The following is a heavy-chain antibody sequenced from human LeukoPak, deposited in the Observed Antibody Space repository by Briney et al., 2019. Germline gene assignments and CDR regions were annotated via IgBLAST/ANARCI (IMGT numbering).Heavy chain of an antibody. CDR2: VSPGLSET. D-gene: IGHD3-16*01. Sequence: GESLKIFCQASGYFLSNYWIGWVRQMPGEGLECMGVVSPGLSETRYSPSFQGQVTISVEKSINTVYLQWNSLKASDTAMYYCTGGSSSVPWGQGTPVTVSS. CDR1: GYFLSNYW. V-gene: IGHV5-51*01. J-gene: IGHJ4*02. CDR3: TGGSSSVP.